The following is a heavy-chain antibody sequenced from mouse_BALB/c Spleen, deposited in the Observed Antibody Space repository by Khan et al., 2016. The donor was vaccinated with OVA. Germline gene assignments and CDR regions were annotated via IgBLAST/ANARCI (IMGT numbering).Heavy chain of an antibody. Sequence: QIQLVQSGPELKQPGETVKISCKTSGYTFRNNGMNWVKQAPGKGLKWMGWINTYTGEPTYADDFKGRFAFSLETSANTAYLQLNNLKHEDTATYYCARGGYNGTMDYWGQGTSVTVSS. CDR3: ARGGYNGTMDY. V-gene: IGHV9-3-1*01. D-gene: IGHD2-14*01. CDR1: GYTFRNNG. CDR2: INTYTGEP. J-gene: IGHJ4*01.